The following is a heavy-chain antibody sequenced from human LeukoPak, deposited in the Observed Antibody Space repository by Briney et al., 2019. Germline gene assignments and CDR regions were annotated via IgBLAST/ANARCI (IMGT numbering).Heavy chain of an antibody. CDR3: ARSRYSSVPFHY. D-gene: IGHD6-19*01. CDR2: IWYDGSNK. Sequence: PGRSLRLSCAASGFTFSSYGMHWVRQAPGKGLEWVAVIWYDGSNKYYADSVKGRFTISRDNSKNTLYLQMNSLRAEDTAVYYCARSRYSSVPFHYWGQGTLVTVSS. V-gene: IGHV3-33*01. CDR1: GFTFSSYG. J-gene: IGHJ4*02.